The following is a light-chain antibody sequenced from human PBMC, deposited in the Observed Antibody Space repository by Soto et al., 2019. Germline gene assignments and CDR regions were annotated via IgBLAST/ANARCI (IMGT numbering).Light chain of an antibody. CDR1: QGISTY. J-gene: IGKJ2*01. Sequence: DIQLTQSPSFLAASVGDRVTITCRASQGISTYLAWYQQKPGKAPKLVISAASNLQSGVPSRFSGSGSGTELTLTISSLQPEDFATYYCQQLNSYPPSTFGQGTKLEIK. V-gene: IGKV1-9*01. CDR2: AAS. CDR3: QQLNSYPPST.